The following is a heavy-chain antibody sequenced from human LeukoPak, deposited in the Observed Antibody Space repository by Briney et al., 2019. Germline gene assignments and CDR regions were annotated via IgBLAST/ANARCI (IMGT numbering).Heavy chain of an antibody. D-gene: IGHD3-10*01. CDR2: ISYDAFDK. CDR3: AKGTMVRGDH. Sequence: GGSLRLSCAASGFTFSASDMHWVRQAPGKGLEWVAVISYDAFDKYYADSVKGRFTIARDNSKNTLYLQMNSLRAEDTAVYYCAKGTMVRGDHWGQGTLVTVSS. V-gene: IGHV3-30*18. CDR1: GFTFSASD. J-gene: IGHJ4*02.